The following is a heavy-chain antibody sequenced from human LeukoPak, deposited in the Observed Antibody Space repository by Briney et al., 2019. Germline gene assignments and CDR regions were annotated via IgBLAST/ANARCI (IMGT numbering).Heavy chain of an antibody. CDR1: GGTFSSYA. CDR3: ASGSLGYCTNGVCRYYYYYYYMDV. D-gene: IGHD2-8*01. CDR2: IIPIFGTA. J-gene: IGHJ6*03. Sequence: GSSVKVSCKASGGTFSSYAISWVRQAPGQGLEWMGGIIPIFGTANYAQKFQGRVTITAGKSTSTAYMELSSLRSEDTAVYYCASGSLGYCTNGVCRYYYYYYYMDVWGKGTTVTVSS. V-gene: IGHV1-69*06.